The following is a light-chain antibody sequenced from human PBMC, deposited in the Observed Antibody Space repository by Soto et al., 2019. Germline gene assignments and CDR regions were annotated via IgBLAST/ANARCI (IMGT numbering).Light chain of an antibody. J-gene: IGKJ3*01. CDR1: QSVLYSSNNKNY. CDR3: QQYYSTLFT. Sequence: DIVMTQSPDSLAVSLGERATINCKSSQSVLYSSNNKNYLAWYQQKPGQPPKLLIYWASTRESGVPDRFSGSGSGTAFTLTISSMQAEDVAVYYCQQYYSTLFTFGPGTKVDIQ. CDR2: WAS. V-gene: IGKV4-1*01.